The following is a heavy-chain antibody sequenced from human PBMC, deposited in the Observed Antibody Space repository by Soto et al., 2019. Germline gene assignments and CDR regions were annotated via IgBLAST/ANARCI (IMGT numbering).Heavy chain of an antibody. CDR3: ARDLGYSSGWYREEIGY. CDR2: INPSGGST. CDR1: GYTFTSYY. V-gene: IGHV1-46*01. Sequence: ASVKVSCKASGYTFTSYYMHWVRQAPGQGLEWMGIINPSGGSTSYAQKFQGRVTMTRDTSTSTVYMELSSLRSEDTAVYYCARDLGYSSGWYREEIGYWGQGTLVTVSS. J-gene: IGHJ4*02. D-gene: IGHD6-19*01.